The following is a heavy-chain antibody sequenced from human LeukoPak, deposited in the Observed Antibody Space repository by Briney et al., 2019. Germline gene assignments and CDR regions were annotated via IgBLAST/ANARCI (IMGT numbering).Heavy chain of an antibody. CDR1: GFTFRSYS. V-gene: IGHV3-21*01. CDR3: ARGLRRIAGHHDAFDI. J-gene: IGHJ3*02. Sequence: PGGALRLSCSAPGFTFRSYSMNWVRQAPGKGLEWGSSPSSSSSYIYYADSVKGRFTISRDNAKNSLYLQMNSLRAEDTAVYYCARGLRRIAGHHDAFDIWGQGTMVTVSS. CDR2: PSSSSSYI. D-gene: IGHD6-13*01.